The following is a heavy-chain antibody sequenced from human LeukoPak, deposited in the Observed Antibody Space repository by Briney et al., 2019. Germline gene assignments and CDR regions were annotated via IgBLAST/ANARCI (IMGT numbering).Heavy chain of an antibody. CDR1: GFTFSSAW. J-gene: IGHJ3*02. V-gene: IGHV3-15*01. D-gene: IGHD6-6*01. Sequence: GGSLRLSCAASGFTFSSAWMSWVSQAPGKGLEWVGRIKTKTDGGTTDYAAPVKGRFTTSRDDSKNTLTLQMNSLKTEDTAVYYCTSGSDSRSSTAFDIWGQGTMVTVSS. CDR3: TSGSDSRSSTAFDI. CDR2: IKTKTDGGTT.